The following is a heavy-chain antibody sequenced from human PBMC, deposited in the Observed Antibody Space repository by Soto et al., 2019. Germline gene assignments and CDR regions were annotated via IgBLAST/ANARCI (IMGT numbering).Heavy chain of an antibody. CDR1: GGSISSYY. D-gene: IGHD2-21*02. Sequence: PSETLSLTCTVSGGSISSYYWSWIRQPPGKGLEWIGYIYYSGSTNYNPSLKSRVTISVDTSKNQFSLKLSSVTAADTAVYYCARACGGYCCYNWFDPWGQGTLVTVCS. V-gene: IGHV4-59*01. J-gene: IGHJ5*02. CDR2: IYYSGST. CDR3: ARACGGYCCYNWFDP.